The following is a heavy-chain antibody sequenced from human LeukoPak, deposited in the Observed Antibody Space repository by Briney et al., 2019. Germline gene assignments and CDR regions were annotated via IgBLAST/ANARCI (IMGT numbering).Heavy chain of an antibody. D-gene: IGHD5/OR15-5a*01. CDR2: IYSGGST. CDR1: GFTVSSNY. Sequence: AGGSLRLSCAASGFTVSSNYMSGVRQAPGKGLEWVSVIYSGGSTYYADSVKGRFTISRDNSKNTLYLQMNSLRAEDTAVYYCAREGSTDAFDIWGQGTMVTVSS. V-gene: IGHV3-53*01. J-gene: IGHJ3*02. CDR3: AREGSTDAFDI.